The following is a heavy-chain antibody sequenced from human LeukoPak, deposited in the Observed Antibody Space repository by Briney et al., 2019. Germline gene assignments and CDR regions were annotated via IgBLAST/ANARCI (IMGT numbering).Heavy chain of an antibody. CDR2: ISSSSYI. CDR3: ASANSSSWYNFDY. J-gene: IGHJ4*02. V-gene: IGHV3-21*03. CDR1: GFTFSSYS. Sequence: TGGSLRLSCAASGFTFSSYSMNWVRQAPGKGLEWVSSISSSSYIYYADSVKGRFTISRDNAKNSLYLQMNSLRAEDTAVYYCASANSSSWYNFDYWGQGTLVTVSS. D-gene: IGHD6-13*01.